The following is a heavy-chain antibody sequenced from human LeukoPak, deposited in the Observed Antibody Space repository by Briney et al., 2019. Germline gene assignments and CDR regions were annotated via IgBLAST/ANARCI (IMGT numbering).Heavy chain of an antibody. CDR2: ISASGGTT. CDR1: GFTLSTYA. V-gene: IGHV3-23*01. D-gene: IGHD4-11*01. CDR3: ARDRGSMTTVTNWFDP. J-gene: IGHJ5*02. Sequence: GGSLRLSCAASGFTLSTYAVSWVRQAPGRGLEWVSSISASGGTTYYADSVKGRFTISRDNAKNSLYLQMNSLRAEDTAVYYCARDRGSMTTVTNWFDPWGQGTLVTVSS.